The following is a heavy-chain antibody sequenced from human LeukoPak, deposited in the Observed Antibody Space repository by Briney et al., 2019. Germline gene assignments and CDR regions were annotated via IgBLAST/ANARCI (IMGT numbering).Heavy chain of an antibody. V-gene: IGHV3-23*01. CDR2: ISGSGGST. Sequence: GGSLRLSCSASGFTFIGHAMSCVRQAPGKGLEGGSAISGSGGSTYSADSVKGRFTFSRANSKYTLYLQMTSLRAADTAVYYCAKFITSSSWYYFASWGQGTLVTVSS. J-gene: IGHJ4*02. CDR1: GFTFIGHA. D-gene: IGHD6-13*01. CDR3: AKFITSSSWYYFAS.